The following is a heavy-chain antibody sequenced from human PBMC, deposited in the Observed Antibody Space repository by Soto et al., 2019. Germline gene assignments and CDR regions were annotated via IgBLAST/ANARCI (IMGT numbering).Heavy chain of an antibody. CDR2: INAGNGNT. J-gene: IGHJ5*02. CDR3: ARERPSIYNWNDRAVRFDP. V-gene: IGHV1-3*01. D-gene: IGHD1-20*01. Sequence: QVPLVQSGAEVKKPGASVKVSCKASGYTFTSYAMHWVRQAPGQRLEWMGWINAGNGNTKYSQKFQGRVTITRDTSASTAYMELSSLRSEDTAVYYCARERPSIYNWNDRAVRFDPWGQGTLVTVSS. CDR1: GYTFTSYA.